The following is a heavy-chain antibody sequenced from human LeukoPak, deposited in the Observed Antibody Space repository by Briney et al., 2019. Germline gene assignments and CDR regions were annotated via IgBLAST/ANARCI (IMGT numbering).Heavy chain of an antibody. V-gene: IGHV4-59*11. J-gene: IGHJ4*02. D-gene: IGHD3-22*01. CDR1: GGSINGHF. CDR2: VSDGGTT. Sequence: SETLSLTCTVSGGSINGHFWSWIRQPPGKGLEWIGYVSDGGTTNYNPSLNSRLTMSVDTSKNQFSLQLTSVTAADTAVYYCARDSSDFFDRSGLNFLVYWGQGILVAVSS. CDR3: ARDSSDFFDRSGLNFLVY.